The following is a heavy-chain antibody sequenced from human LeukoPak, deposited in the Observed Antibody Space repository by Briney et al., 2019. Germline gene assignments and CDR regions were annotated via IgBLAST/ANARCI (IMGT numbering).Heavy chain of an antibody. CDR2: IKSKTDGGTT. J-gene: IGHJ4*02. V-gene: IGHV3-15*01. CDR1: GFTFSNAW. D-gene: IGHD2-2*01. CDR3: TTGDIVVVPAAMGIDY. Sequence: GGSLRLSCAASGFTFSNAWMSWVRQAPGKGLEWVGRIKSKTDGGTTDYAAPVKGRFTISRDDSKNTLYLQMNSLKTEDTAVYYCTTGDIVVVPAAMGIDYWGQGTLVTVSS.